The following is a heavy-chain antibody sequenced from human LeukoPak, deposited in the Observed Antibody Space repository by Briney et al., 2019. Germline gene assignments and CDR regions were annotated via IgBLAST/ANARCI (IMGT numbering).Heavy chain of an antibody. CDR2: IYYSGST. J-gene: IGHJ5*02. D-gene: IGHD1-26*01. CDR1: GGSISSYY. CDR3: ARVVGATGWFDP. V-gene: IGHV4-59*01. Sequence: SETLSLTCTVSGGSISSYYWSWIRQPPGKGLEWIGYIYYSGSTNYNPSLKSRVTISVDTSENQFSLKLSSVTAADTAVYYCARVVGATGWFDPWGQGTLVTVSS.